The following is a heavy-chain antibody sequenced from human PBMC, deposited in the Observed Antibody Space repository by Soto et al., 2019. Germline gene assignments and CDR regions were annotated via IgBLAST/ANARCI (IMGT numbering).Heavy chain of an antibody. D-gene: IGHD2-2*01. CDR3: AKDRGRDCPDNSCYFGADY. CDR2: ISDTGSSH. CDR1: GFTFSSYG. Sequence: GGSLRLSCVGSGFTFSSYGMHWVRQAPGKGLECVAVISDTGSSHYYAASVEGRFTISRENSKNTLSLHMDRLRVEDTAVYYCAKDRGRDCPDNSCYFGADYWGQGTPVTVSS. J-gene: IGHJ4*02. V-gene: IGHV3-30*18.